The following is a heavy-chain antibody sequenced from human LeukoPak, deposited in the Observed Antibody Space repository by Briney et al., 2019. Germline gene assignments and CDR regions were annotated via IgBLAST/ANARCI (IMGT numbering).Heavy chain of an antibody. D-gene: IGHD3-22*01. CDR1: GFTFSSYA. CDR3: AKVWRSAMIVEDDAFDI. V-gene: IGHV3-23*01. J-gene: IGHJ3*02. Sequence: QTGGSLRLSCAASGFTFSSYAMSWVRQAPGKGLEWVSAISGSGGSTYYADSVKGRFTISRDNSKNTLYLQMNSLRAEDTAVYYCAKVWRSAMIVEDDAFDIWGQGTMVTVSS. CDR2: ISGSGGST.